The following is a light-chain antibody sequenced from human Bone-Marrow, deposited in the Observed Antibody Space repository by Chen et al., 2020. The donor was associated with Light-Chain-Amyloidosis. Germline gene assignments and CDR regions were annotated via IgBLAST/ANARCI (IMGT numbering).Light chain of an antibody. CDR3: QQYYTPPLT. Sequence: IVVTQFPDSLAVSLGERAPINCKSSQRILYTSNNENYLAWYQQKPGQPPKLLIYWASTRASGVPDRFSGSGSGTDFTLTISSLQAEDVAVYFCQQYYTPPLTFGGGTKVEI. CDR1: QRILYTSNNENY. CDR2: WAS. J-gene: IGKJ4*01. V-gene: IGKV4-1*01.